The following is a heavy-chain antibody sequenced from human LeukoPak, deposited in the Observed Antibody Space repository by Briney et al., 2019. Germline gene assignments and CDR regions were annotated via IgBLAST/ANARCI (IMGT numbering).Heavy chain of an antibody. Sequence: SQTLSLTCAVSGGSISSGGYSWSWIRQPPGKGLEWIGSIYYSGSTYYNPSLKSRVTISVDTSKNQFSLKLSSVTAADTAVYYCARDWCCSSTSCPEYWGQGTLVTVSP. V-gene: IGHV4-30-2*03. CDR1: GGSISSGGYS. CDR3: ARDWCCSSTSCPEY. CDR2: IYYSGST. J-gene: IGHJ4*02. D-gene: IGHD2-2*01.